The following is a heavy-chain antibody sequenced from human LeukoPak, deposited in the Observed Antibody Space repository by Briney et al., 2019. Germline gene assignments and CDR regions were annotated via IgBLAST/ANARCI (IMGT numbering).Heavy chain of an antibody. V-gene: IGHV3-9*01. CDR3: AGSYYGGGMFDY. CDR2: ISWNSGSI. CDR1: GFTFDDYA. J-gene: IGHJ4*02. D-gene: IGHD1-26*01. Sequence: GRSLRLSCAASGFTFDDYAMHWVRQAPGKGLEWVSGISWNSGSIGYADSVKGRFTISRDNSKNTLYLQMNSLRAEDTAVYYCAGSYYGGGMFDYWGQGTLVTVSS.